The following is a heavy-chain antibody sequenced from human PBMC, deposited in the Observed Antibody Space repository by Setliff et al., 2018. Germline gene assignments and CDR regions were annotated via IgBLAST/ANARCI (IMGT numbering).Heavy chain of an antibody. CDR1: GGTFSSYA. CDR2: IIPIFGTA. Sequence: SVKVSCKASGGTFSSYAITWVRPAPGQGLEWMGGIIPIFGTAKYAQKFQGRVTITADQSTRTAYMELSSLRSEDTAVYYCAIPSSGNFYFDYWGQGTLVTVSS. D-gene: IGHD1-26*01. J-gene: IGHJ4*02. V-gene: IGHV1-69*13. CDR3: AIPSSGNFYFDY.